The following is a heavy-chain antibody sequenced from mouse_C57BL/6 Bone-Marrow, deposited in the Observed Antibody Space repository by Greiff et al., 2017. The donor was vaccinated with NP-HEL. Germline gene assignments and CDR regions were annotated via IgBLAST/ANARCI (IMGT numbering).Heavy chain of an antibody. V-gene: IGHV1-9*01. D-gene: IGHD5-5*01. CDR3: ATVSEGTNYVGLFDY. J-gene: IGHJ2*01. CDR2: ILPGSGST. CDR1: GYTFTGYW. Sequence: QVQLKQSGAELMKPGASVKLSCKATGYTFTGYWIEWVKQRPGHGLEWIGEILPGSGSTNYNEKFKGKATFTADTSSNTAYMQLSSLTTEDSAIYYCATVSEGTNYVGLFDYWGQGTTLTVSS.